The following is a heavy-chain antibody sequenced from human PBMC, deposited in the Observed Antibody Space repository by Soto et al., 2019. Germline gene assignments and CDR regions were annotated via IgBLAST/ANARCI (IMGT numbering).Heavy chain of an antibody. V-gene: IGHV3-15*01. Sequence: GGSLRLSCATSGFTFSNAWMSWVRQAPGKGREWVGRIKSKTDGGTTDYAAPVKGRFTISRDDSKNTLYLQMNSLKTEDTAVYSFTALQPNALSDYCMDVWDRGPTVT. CDR2: IKSKTDGGTT. J-gene: IGHJ6*02. D-gene: IGHD6-25*01. CDR3: TALQPNALSDYCMDV. CDR1: GFTFSNAW.